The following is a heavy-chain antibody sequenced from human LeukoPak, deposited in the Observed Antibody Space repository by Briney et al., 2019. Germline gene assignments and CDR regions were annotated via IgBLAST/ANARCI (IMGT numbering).Heavy chain of an antibody. J-gene: IGHJ5*02. D-gene: IGHD3-3*02. CDR2: ISAYNGNT. CDR1: GYTFTSYG. CDR3: ARETDFSALFDP. V-gene: IGHV1-18*01. Sequence: ASVKVSCKASGYTFTSYGISWVRQAPGQGLEWMGWISAYNGNTNYAQKLQGRVTLTTDTSTSTACMGLRSLRSDDTAVYFCARETDFSALFDPWGQGTLVTVSS.